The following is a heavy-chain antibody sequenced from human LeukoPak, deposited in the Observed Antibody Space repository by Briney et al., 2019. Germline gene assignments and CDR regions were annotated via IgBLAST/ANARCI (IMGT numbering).Heavy chain of an antibody. D-gene: IGHD2-15*01. CDR2: ISAYNGHT. CDR3: ATATPSGGSFLFDY. J-gene: IGHJ4*02. Sequence: ASVKVSCKASGYTFSSYGISWVRQAPGQGLEWMGWISAYNGHTNYAQKLQGRVTMTEDTSTDTAYMELSSLRSEDTAVYYCATATPSGGSFLFDYWGQGTLVTVSS. CDR1: GYTFSSYG. V-gene: IGHV1-18*01.